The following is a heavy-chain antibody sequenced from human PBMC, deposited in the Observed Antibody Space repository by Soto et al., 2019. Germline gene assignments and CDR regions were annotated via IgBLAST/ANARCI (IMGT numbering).Heavy chain of an antibody. Sequence: PSETLSLTCTVSGGSISSSSYYWGWIRQPPGKGLEWIGSTYYSGSTYYNPSLKSRVTISVDTSKNQFSLKLSSVTAADTAVYYCARLITMVRGVITTLGYYYGMDVWGQGTTVTVSS. V-gene: IGHV4-39*01. CDR2: TYYSGST. D-gene: IGHD3-10*01. J-gene: IGHJ6*02. CDR1: GGSISSSSYY. CDR3: ARLITMVRGVITTLGYYYGMDV.